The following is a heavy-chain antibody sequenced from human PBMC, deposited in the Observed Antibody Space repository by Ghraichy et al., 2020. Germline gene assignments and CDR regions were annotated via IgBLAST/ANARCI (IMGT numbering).Heavy chain of an antibody. J-gene: IGHJ4*02. V-gene: IGHV3-23*01. CDR2: ISGSGGST. CDR3: AKGYFAIVVSSSDY. CDR1: GFTFSSYA. D-gene: IGHD3-22*01. Sequence: GGSLRLSCAASGFTFSSYAMSWVRQAPGKGLEWVSAISGSGGSTYYADSVKGRFTISRDNSKNTLYLQMNSLRAEDTAVYYCAKGYFAIVVSSSDYWGQGTLVTVSS.